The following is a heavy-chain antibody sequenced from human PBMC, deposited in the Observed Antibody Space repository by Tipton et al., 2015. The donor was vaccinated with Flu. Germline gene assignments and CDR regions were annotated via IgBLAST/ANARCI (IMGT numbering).Heavy chain of an antibody. CDR1: GFTFRNYG. CDR3: AKDSSSSVWNFDL. CDR2: ISYSGSDK. Sequence: SLRLSCAASGFTFRNYGIHWVRQAPGKGLEWVTLISYSGSDKYYADSVKGRFTISRDNSKNTLYLQMNSLRSEDTAVYHCAKDSSSSVWNFDLWGRGTLVTVSS. D-gene: IGHD6-6*01. V-gene: IGHV3-30*18. J-gene: IGHJ2*01.